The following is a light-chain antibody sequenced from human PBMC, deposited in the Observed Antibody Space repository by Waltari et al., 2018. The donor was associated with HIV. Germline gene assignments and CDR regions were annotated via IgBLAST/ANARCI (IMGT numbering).Light chain of an antibody. CDR2: RSH. CDR3: ASWDDSLSGVV. J-gene: IGLJ2*01. CDR1: PSNIAPNY. Sequence: QSVLTQPPSASGTPGQRVPISCSGGPSNIAPNYVYWYQQLPGTAPKLLIYRSHQRPSGVPERFSGSKSGTSASLAISGLRSEDEADYYCASWDDSLSGVVFGGGTKLTVL. V-gene: IGLV1-47*01.